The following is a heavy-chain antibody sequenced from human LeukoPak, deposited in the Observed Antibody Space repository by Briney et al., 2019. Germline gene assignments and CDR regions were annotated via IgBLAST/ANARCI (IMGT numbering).Heavy chain of an antibody. CDR2: ISSNGGST. CDR1: GFTLSSYA. CDR3: ARARGYDTRDFDY. D-gene: IGHD6-13*01. V-gene: IGHV3-64*01. J-gene: IGHJ4*02. Sequence: PGGSLRLSCAASGFTLSSYAMHWVRQAPGKGLEYVSTISSNGGSTYYANSVKGRFTISRDNYKDTLYLQMGRLRVEDMAVYYCARARGYDTRDFDYWGQGTLVTVSS.